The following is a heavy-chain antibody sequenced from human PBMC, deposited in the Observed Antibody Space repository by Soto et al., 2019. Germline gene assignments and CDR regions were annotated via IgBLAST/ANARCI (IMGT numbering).Heavy chain of an antibody. Sequence: ASVKVSCKTSGYTFSNYGITWVRQPPGQPLEWLGWISLYSDGTNYAQKFQGRVSMTTDTSTTTAYMELRSLRSDDTAVYYCARLVPGAEAWFGPWGQGTLVTVSS. CDR3: ARLVPGAEAWFGP. CDR2: ISLYSDGT. J-gene: IGHJ5*02. CDR1: GYTFSNYG. D-gene: IGHD2-2*01. V-gene: IGHV1-18*01.